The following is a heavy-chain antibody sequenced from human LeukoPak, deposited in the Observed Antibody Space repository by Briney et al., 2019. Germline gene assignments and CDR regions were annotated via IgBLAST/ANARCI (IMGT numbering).Heavy chain of an antibody. V-gene: IGHV4-4*07. CDR2: IYTRGST. J-gene: IGHJ3*02. Sequence: SETLSLTCTVSGVSINNYYWSWIRQPAGKGLEWIGRIYTRGSTNYNPSLKSRVTMSVDTSKNQFSLKLSSVTAADTAVYYCARGRYCSADICSGGDAFDIWGQGTMVSVSS. CDR3: ARGRYCSADICSGGDAFDI. CDR1: GVSINNYY. D-gene: IGHD2-15*01.